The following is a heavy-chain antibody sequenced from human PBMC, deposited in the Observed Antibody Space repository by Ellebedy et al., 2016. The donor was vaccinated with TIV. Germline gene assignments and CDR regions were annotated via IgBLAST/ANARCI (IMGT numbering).Heavy chain of an antibody. J-gene: IGHJ4*02. D-gene: IGHD3-16*01. V-gene: IGHV4-59*01. CDR1: GASISSFY. CDR3: ASERVGDLELFDH. Sequence: MPSETLSLTCTVSGASISSFYWSWIRQPPGKGLEWIGYIDNTGRIKYNPSLKSRVTISVDTPKNQVSLNLSPVTAADTAVYYCASERVGDLELFDHWGQGTPVTVSS. CDR2: IDNTGRI.